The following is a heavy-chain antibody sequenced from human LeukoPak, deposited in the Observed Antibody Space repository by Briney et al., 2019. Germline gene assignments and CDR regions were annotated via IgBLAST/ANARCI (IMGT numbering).Heavy chain of an antibody. J-gene: IGHJ3*02. D-gene: IGHD4-17*01. V-gene: IGHV5-51*01. Sequence: GESLKISCKGSGYSFTSYWIGWVRQMPGKGLEWMGIIYPGDSDTRYSPSFQGQVTISADKSISTAYLQWSSLKASDTAMYYCARRPDDYGDGFSDAFDIWGQGTMVTVSS. CDR3: ARRPDDYGDGFSDAFDI. CDR1: GYSFTSYW. CDR2: IYPGDSDT.